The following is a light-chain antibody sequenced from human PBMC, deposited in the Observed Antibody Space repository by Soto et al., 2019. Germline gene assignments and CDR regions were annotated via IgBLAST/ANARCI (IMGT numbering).Light chain of an antibody. CDR2: DVT. J-gene: IGLJ3*02. V-gene: IGLV2-23*02. Sequence: QSALTQPASVSASPGQSITISCTGTISDVGSYNLVSWYQQHPGKGPKAMIYDVTNRPSGVSNRFSGSKSGNTASLTISGLQAEDEAGYYCFSKGGSGTFMVFGGGTQLTVL. CDR3: FSKGGSGTFMV. CDR1: ISDVGSYNL.